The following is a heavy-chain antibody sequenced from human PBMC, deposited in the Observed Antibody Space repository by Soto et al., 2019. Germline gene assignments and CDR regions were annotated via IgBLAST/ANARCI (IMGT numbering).Heavy chain of an antibody. CDR1: GYTFTNYG. CDR3: ARGMTPDYFDF. Sequence: QVQLVQSGPEVKKPGASVKVSCKTSGYTFTNYGISCVRQAPGQGLEWMGWSNTYNSNTKYAQDPQGRVTMTADTSTNTAHLDLRSLRSDDTAVFFCARGMTPDYFDFWGQGTLVTVSS. V-gene: IGHV1-18*04. J-gene: IGHJ4*02. CDR2: SNTYNSNT.